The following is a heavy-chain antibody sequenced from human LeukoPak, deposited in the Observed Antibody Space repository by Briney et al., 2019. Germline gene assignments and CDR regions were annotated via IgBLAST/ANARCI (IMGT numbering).Heavy chain of an antibody. CDR2: MNPNSGNT. Sequence: ASVKVSCKASGYTFTSYDINWVRQATGQGPEWMGWMNPNSGNTGYAQKLRGRVSITRNTSISTAYMELSSLISEDTAVYYCARLGELSSDDYWGQGTPVTVSS. J-gene: IGHJ4*02. CDR1: GYTFTSYD. D-gene: IGHD3-16*02. V-gene: IGHV1-8*03. CDR3: ARLGELSSDDY.